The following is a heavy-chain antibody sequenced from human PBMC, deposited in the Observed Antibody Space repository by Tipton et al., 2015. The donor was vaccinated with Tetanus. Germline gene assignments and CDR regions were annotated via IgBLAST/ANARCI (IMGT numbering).Heavy chain of an antibody. D-gene: IGHD5-12*01. CDR2: SSSRGTTT. V-gene: IGHV3-11*01. J-gene: IGHJ4*02. CDR1: GFALGDYY. Sequence: SLRLSCAASGFALGDYYMSWIRQAPGKGLEWISYSSSRGTTTYYTDSVRGRFTISRDNAKNSLYLLLNSLRADDTAVYYCARGPRLLLYYFDSWGQGTLVTVSS. CDR3: ARGPRLLLYYFDS.